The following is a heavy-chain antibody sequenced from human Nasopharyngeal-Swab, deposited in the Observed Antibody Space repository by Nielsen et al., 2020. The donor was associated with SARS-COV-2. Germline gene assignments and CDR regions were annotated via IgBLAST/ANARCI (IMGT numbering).Heavy chain of an antibody. D-gene: IGHD4-23*01. CDR2: VSSDGSNA. CDR3: AAGRWYRGGNDAFDI. Sequence: GESLKISCAASGFTFSSYVMHWVRQAPGKGLEWVGVVSSDGSNAWYADSLKGRFALSRDNSKNTVDLQMNSLRAEDTAVYYCAAGRWYRGGNDAFDIWGQGTMVTVSS. V-gene: IGHV3-30*03. J-gene: IGHJ3*02. CDR1: GFTFSSYV.